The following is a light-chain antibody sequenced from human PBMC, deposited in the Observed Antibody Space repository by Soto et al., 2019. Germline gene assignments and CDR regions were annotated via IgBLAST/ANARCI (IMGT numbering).Light chain of an antibody. CDR2: GAS. V-gene: IGKV3-20*01. CDR1: QTISSSY. CDR3: QQYDISPPLT. Sequence: DTVFTQSPVTLSLSPGERATLSCRASQTISSSYLAWYQQKPGQAPRLIIYGASNRATGIPDRFSGSGSGTDFTLTISRLEPEDFAVYYCQQYDISPPLTFGGGTKVDIK. J-gene: IGKJ4*01.